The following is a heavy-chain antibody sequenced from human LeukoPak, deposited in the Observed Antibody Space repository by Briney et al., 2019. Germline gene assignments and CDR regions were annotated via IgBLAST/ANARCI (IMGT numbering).Heavy chain of an antibody. J-gene: IGHJ3*02. D-gene: IGHD3-22*01. V-gene: IGHV4-59*08. Sequence: KPSETLSLTCTVSGGSIRSYYWSWIRQPPGKGLEWIGYIFYSGGANYNPSLKSRVTISVDTSKNQFSLKLSSVTAADTAVYFCARGPYSYDSSGAFDIWGQGTMVTVSS. CDR2: IFYSGGA. CDR3: ARGPYSYDSSGAFDI. CDR1: GGSIRSYY.